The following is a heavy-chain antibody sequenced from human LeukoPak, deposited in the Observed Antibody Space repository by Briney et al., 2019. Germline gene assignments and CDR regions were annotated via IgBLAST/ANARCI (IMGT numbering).Heavy chain of an antibody. CDR2: INPNSGGT. D-gene: IGHD6-13*01. Sequence: ASVKVSCKVSGYTFTGYYMHWVRQAPGQGLEWMGRINPNSGGTNYAQKFQGRVTMTRDTSISTAYMELSRLRSDDTAVYYCARDESQQLVLDNWFDPWGQGTLVTVSS. CDR3: ARDESQQLVLDNWFDP. V-gene: IGHV1-2*06. CDR1: GYTFTGYY. J-gene: IGHJ5*02.